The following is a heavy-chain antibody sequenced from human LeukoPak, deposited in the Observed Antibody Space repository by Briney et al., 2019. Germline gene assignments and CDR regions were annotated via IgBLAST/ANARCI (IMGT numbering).Heavy chain of an antibody. D-gene: IGHD3/OR15-3a*01. CDR3: ATAGTRPLDSFFDS. CDR2: ISPVFGSA. CDR1: EGTFSTFA. V-gene: IGHV1-69*05. J-gene: IGHJ4*02. Sequence: SVKVSCKASEGTFSTFAITWVRQAPGQGLEWMGGISPVFGSANYAQKFQGRVAIATDDSTTTAYLELSSLRSEDTAVYFCATAGTRPLDSFFDSWGQGTLVTVSS.